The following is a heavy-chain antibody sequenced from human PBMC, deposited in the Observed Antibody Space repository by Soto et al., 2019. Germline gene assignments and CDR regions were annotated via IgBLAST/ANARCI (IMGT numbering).Heavy chain of an antibody. Sequence: GGSLRLSCAASGFTFSSYGMHWVRQAPGKGLEWVAVIWYDGSNKYYADSVKGRFTISRDNSKNTLYLQMNSLRAEDTAVYYCARVGAVAGTTYYYMDVWGKGTTVTVSS. D-gene: IGHD6-19*01. CDR1: GFTFSSYG. CDR3: ARVGAVAGTTYYYMDV. J-gene: IGHJ6*03. V-gene: IGHV3-33*01. CDR2: IWYDGSNK.